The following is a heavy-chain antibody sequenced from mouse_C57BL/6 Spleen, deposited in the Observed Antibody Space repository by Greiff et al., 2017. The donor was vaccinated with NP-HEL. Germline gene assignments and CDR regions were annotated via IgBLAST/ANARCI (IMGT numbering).Heavy chain of an antibody. V-gene: IGHV1-15*01. Sequence: QVQLQQSGAELVRPGASVTLSCKASGYTFTDYEMHWVKQTPVHGLEWIGAIDPETGGTAYNQKFKGKAILTADKSSSTAYMELRSLTSEDSAVYYCTYYGSSLYAVDYWGQGTSVTVSS. CDR3: TYYGSSLYAVDY. J-gene: IGHJ4*01. CDR1: GYTFTDYE. D-gene: IGHD1-1*01. CDR2: IDPETGGT.